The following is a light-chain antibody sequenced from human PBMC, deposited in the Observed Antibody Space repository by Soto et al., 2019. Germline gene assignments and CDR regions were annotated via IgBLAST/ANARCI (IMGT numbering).Light chain of an antibody. Sequence: QSALTQPPSASGSPGQSVTISCTGTSSDVGTSKYVSWYRQHPGKAPKLLIYEVNKRPSGVPDRFSGSKSGSTASLTVSGHQAEDEADYYCSSSAGTKNMVFGGGTKLTVL. J-gene: IGLJ2*01. CDR2: EVN. CDR1: SSDVGTSKY. CDR3: SSSAGTKNMV. V-gene: IGLV2-8*01.